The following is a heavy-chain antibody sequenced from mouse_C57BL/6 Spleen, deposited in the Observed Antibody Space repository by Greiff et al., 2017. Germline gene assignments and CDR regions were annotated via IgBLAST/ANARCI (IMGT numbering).Heavy chain of an antibody. V-gene: IGHV1-50*01. CDR2: IDPSDSYT. D-gene: IGHD2-3*01. CDR1: GYTFTSYW. J-gene: IGHJ2*01. Sequence: QVQLKQPGAELVKPGASVKLSCKASGYTFTSYWMQWVKQRPGQGLEWIGEIDPSDSYTNYNQKFKGKATLTVDTSSSTAYMQLSSLTSEDSAVYYCARHDFDYWGQGTTLTVSS. CDR3: ARHDFDY.